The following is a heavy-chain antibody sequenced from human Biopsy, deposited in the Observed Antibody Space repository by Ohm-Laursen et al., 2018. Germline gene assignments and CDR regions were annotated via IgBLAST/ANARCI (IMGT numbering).Heavy chain of an antibody. CDR1: GGSMTGYE. CDR3: ARVEAGTYDALDI. Sequence: SDTLPLTCSVSGGSMTGYEWSWIRLAPGKGLEWIGYIYYSGGTKYNPSLASRVTFSVDMSKSQFSLKLYSATAADTAVYYCARVEAGTYDALDIWGQGALVAVSA. J-gene: IGHJ3*02. D-gene: IGHD1-26*01. V-gene: IGHV4-59*07. CDR2: IYYSGGT.